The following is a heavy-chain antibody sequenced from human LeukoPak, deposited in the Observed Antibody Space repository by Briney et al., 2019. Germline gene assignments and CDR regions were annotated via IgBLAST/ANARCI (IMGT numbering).Heavy chain of an antibody. CDR3: AREYSSGWYFDY. J-gene: IGHJ4*02. D-gene: IGHD6-19*01. V-gene: IGHV1-69*13. CDR2: IIPIFGTA. Sequence: SVKVSCKASGGTFSSYAISWARQAPGQGLEWMGGIIPIFGTANYAQKFQGRVTITADESTSTAYMGLSSLRSEDTAVYYCAREYSSGWYFDYWGQGTLVTVSS. CDR1: GGTFSSYA.